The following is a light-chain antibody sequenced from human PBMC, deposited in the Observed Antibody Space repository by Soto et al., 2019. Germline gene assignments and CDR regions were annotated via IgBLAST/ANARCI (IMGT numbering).Light chain of an antibody. V-gene: IGKV3-20*01. CDR3: QQYGGSPIT. J-gene: IGKJ5*01. Sequence: DILLTRTRATLSLSLGGRATRSCRASQSISDTLAWYQQKPGQAPRLLIYDASTRATGIPVRFSGSGSGTDFTLTISRLEPEDFALYYCQQYGGSPITFGLGTRLEI. CDR2: DAS. CDR1: QSISDT.